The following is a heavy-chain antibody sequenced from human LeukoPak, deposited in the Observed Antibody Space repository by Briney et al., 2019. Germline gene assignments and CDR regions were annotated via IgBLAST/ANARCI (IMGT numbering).Heavy chain of an antibody. D-gene: IGHD7-27*01. CDR3: ARAVTGGFDY. V-gene: IGHV4-30-2*01. CDR1: GGSISSGGYY. CDR2: IYHSGST. Sequence: SETLSLTCTVSGGSISSGGYYWSWIRQPPGKGLEWIGYIYHSGSTYYNPSLKSRVTISVDRSKNQFSLKLSSVTAADTAVYYCARAVTGGFDYWGQGTLVTVSS. J-gene: IGHJ4*02.